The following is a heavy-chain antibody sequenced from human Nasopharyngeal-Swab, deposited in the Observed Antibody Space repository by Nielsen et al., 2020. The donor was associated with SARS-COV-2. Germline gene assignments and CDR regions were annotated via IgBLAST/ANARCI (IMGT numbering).Heavy chain of an antibody. D-gene: IGHD3-22*01. J-gene: IGHJ5*02. V-gene: IGHV4-30-4*01. CDR2: IRYSGDT. Sequence: LRLFCTVSGGSFTNGDYYWTWLRQSPGKGLEWIGYIRYSGDTLYNPSLKSRLTISVDTSKKQFSLKLNSVTAADTAVYFCAREYYYDSATPDWFDPWGQGTLVTVSS. CDR1: GGSFTNGDYY. CDR3: AREYYYDSATPDWFDP.